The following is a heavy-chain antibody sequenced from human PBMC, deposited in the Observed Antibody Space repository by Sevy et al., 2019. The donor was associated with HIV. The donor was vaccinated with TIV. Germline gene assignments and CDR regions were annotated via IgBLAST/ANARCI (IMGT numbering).Heavy chain of an antibody. V-gene: IGHV1-2*06. Sequence: ASVKVSCKTTGYIFSDYNMHWVRQAPGQGLEWMALINPNSGVTIYAHNFRGRVSVTRDTSMCTAYMELSGLTSDEPAVYYCVREDINAPRTLLSFDIWGQGTMVTVSS. CDR1: GYIFSDYN. J-gene: IGHJ3*02. CDR3: VREDINAPRTLLSFDI. D-gene: IGHD3-3*01. CDR2: INPNSGVT.